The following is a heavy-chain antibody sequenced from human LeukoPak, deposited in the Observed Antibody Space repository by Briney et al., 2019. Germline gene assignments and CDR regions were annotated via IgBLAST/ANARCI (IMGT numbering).Heavy chain of an antibody. CDR1: GGSISSGDYY. CDR3: ARGHMITFGGVSPGFDY. CDR2: IYYSGST. V-gene: IGHV4-30-4*08. D-gene: IGHD3-16*01. Sequence: PSETLSLTCTVSGGSISSGDYYWSWIRQPPGKGLEWIGYIYYSGSTYYNPSLKSRVTISVDTSKNQFSLKLSSVTAADTAVYYCARGHMITFGGVSPGFDYWGQGTLVTVSS. J-gene: IGHJ4*02.